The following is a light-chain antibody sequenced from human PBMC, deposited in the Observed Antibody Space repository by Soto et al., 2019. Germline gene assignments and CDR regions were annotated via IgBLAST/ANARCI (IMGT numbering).Light chain of an antibody. V-gene: IGLV1-44*01. J-gene: IGLJ2*01. CDR1: SSNIGSNA. CDR3: AAWDDRMSGGV. CDR2: SNN. Sequence: QSVLTQPPSASGTPGQRVTISCSGGSSNIGSNAVTWYHQLPGTAPKLLIYSNNQRPSGVPDRFSGSKSGTSASLAISGLQSEDEADYYCAAWDDRMSGGVFGGGTKLTVL.